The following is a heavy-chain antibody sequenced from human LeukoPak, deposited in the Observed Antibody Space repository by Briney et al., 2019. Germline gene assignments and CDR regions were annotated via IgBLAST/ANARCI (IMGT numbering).Heavy chain of an antibody. CDR3: AGGGGYCSSTSCYGWFDP. Sequence: ASVKVSCKASGYTFTGYYMHWVRQAPGQGLEWMGWINPNSGGTNYAQKFQGRVTMTRDTSISTAYMELSRLRSDDTAVYYCAGGGGYCSSTSCYGWFDPWGQGTLVTVSS. V-gene: IGHV1-2*02. J-gene: IGHJ5*02. CDR1: GYTFTGYY. CDR2: INPNSGGT. D-gene: IGHD2-2*01.